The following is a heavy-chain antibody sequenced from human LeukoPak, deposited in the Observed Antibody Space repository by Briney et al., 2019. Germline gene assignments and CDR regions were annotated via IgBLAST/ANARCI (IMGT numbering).Heavy chain of an antibody. D-gene: IGHD3-10*01. CDR3: ARDRSEDYYGSGSYYSEVYAFDI. CDR1: GFTFSSYS. CDR2: ISSSSSYI. V-gene: IGHV3-21*01. Sequence: GGSLRLSCAASGFTFSSYSMNWVRQAPGKGLEWVSSISSSSSYIYYADSVKGRFTISRDNAKNSLYLQMNSLRAEDTAVYYCARDRSEDYYGSGSYYSEVYAFDIWGQGTMVTVSS. J-gene: IGHJ3*02.